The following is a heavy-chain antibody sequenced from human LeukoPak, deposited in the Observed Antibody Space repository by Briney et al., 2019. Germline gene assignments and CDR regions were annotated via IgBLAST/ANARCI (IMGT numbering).Heavy chain of an antibody. D-gene: IGHD5-18*01. CDR2: ISSKAYGGTT. Sequence: GGSLRLSCTASGFTFGDHAMSWVRQAPGKGLEWGGFISSKAYGGTTEYAASVKGRFIISRDDSKSIAYLQMNSLKTEDTAVYYCTRGPIQVWLYYGMDVWGQGTTVIVSS. V-gene: IGHV3-49*04. CDR3: TRGPIQVWLYYGMDV. J-gene: IGHJ6*02. CDR1: GFTFGDHA.